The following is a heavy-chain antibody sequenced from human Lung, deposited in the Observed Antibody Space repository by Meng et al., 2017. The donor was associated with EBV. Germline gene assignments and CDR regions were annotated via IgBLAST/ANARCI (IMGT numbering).Heavy chain of an antibody. D-gene: IGHD6-19*01. V-gene: IGHV1-18*01. CDR3: ARGPSNTSGRYAYFDY. Sequence: QSVLEGKKPGAPVGVSCKVSCYTFTPHGISWIRKAPGQGLGWMGWISCYNGDTNNAQKFQGKVTMTTDTSTSTAYMDLRSLRSDDTAVYYCARGPSNTSGRYAYFDYWGQGTLVTVSS. J-gene: IGHJ4*02. CDR1: CYTFTPHG. CDR2: ISCYNGDT.